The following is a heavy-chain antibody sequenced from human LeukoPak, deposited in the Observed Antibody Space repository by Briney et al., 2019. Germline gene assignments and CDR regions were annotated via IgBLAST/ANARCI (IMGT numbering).Heavy chain of an antibody. V-gene: IGHV3-74*01. CDR2: IDSDGSST. CDR1: GFTFSSYW. J-gene: IGHJ6*03. Sequence: PGGSLRLSCAASGFTFSSYWMHWVRQAPGKGLVWVSRIDSDGSSTNYADSVKGRFIISRDNAKNTLYLQMNSLRAEDTAVYYCLGGYYYFYMDIWGKGTTVTISS. CDR3: LGGYYYFYMDI. D-gene: IGHD3-16*01.